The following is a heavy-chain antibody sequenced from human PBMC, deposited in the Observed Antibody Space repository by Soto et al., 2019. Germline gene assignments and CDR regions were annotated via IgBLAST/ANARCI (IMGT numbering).Heavy chain of an antibody. J-gene: IGHJ4*02. D-gene: IGHD1-26*01. CDR3: ARDLIVGATPPYYFDY. V-gene: IGHV1-18*01. CDR2: ISAYNGNT. Sequence: QVQLVQSGAEVKKPGASVQVSCKASGYTFTSYGISWVRQAPGQGLEWMGWISAYNGNTNYAQKLQGRVTMTTDTPTSTAYMELGSLRYDDTAGYYWARDLIVGATPPYYFDYWGQGTLVTVSS. CDR1: GYTFTSYG.